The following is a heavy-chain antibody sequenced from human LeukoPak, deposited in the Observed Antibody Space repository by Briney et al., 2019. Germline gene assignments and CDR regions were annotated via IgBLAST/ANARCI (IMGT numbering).Heavy chain of an antibody. CDR2: IYYSGTT. V-gene: IGHV4-39*07. CDR3: ARVVAKTVDY. J-gene: IGHJ4*02. Sequence: PSETLSLTCTVSGGSIGRSSYYWGWIRQPPGKGLEWIGNIYYSGTTSYNPSLKSRVTISIDTSKDQFSLKLTSVTAADTAVYYCARVVAKTVDYWGQGTLVTVSS. CDR1: GGSIGRSSYY.